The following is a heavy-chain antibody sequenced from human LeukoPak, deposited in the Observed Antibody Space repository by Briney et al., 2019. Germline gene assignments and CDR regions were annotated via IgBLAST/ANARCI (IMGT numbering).Heavy chain of an antibody. CDR2: INSDGSST. CDR1: GFTFSSHW. D-gene: IGHD6-19*01. V-gene: IGHV3-74*01. J-gene: IGHJ4*02. Sequence: GGSLRLSCAASGFTFSSHWMHWVRQVPGKGLVWVSRINSDGSSTRYADSVKGRFTISRDNAKNTLYLQMNSLRAEDTAVYYCARVAPYSTGWTPLDYWGQGTLVTASS. CDR3: ARVAPYSTGWTPLDY.